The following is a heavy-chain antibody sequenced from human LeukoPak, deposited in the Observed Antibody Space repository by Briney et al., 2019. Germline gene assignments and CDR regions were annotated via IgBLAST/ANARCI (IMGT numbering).Heavy chain of an antibody. CDR2: TYYRSKWYN. CDR1: GDSVSSNSAV. CDR3: ATIKRGIVGGSDAFDI. V-gene: IGHV6-1*01. Sequence: SQTLSLTCAISGDSVSSNSAVWNWIRQSPSRGLEWLGRTYYRSKWYNEYAVSVKSRISFNPDTSKNQFSLQLNSVTPEDTAVYYCATIKRGIVGGSDAFDIWGQGTMVIVSS. J-gene: IGHJ3*02. D-gene: IGHD1-26*01.